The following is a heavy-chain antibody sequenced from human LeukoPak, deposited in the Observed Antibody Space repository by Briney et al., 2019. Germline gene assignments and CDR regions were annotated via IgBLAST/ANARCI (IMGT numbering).Heavy chain of an antibody. Sequence: ASVKVSCKASGYTFTGYYMHWVRQAPGQGLEWMGWINPNSGGTNYAQKFQGRVTMTRDTSISTAYMELSRLRSDDTAVYYCARGGVLWFGEQYYYYYYMDVWGKGTTVTISS. J-gene: IGHJ6*03. V-gene: IGHV1-2*02. CDR1: GYTFTGYY. D-gene: IGHD3-10*01. CDR3: ARGGVLWFGEQYYYYYYMDV. CDR2: INPNSGGT.